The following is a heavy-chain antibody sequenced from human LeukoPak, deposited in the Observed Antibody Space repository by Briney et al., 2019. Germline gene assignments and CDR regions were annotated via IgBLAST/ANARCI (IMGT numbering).Heavy chain of an antibody. Sequence: GRSLRLSCAASGFTFSSYGMHWVRQAPGKGLEWVAVIPYDGSNKYYADSVKGRFTISRDNSKNTLYLQMNSLRAEDTAVYYCAKGARGMDVWGQGTTVTVSS. CDR1: GFTFSSYG. V-gene: IGHV3-30*18. CDR2: IPYDGSNK. CDR3: AKGARGMDV. J-gene: IGHJ6*02.